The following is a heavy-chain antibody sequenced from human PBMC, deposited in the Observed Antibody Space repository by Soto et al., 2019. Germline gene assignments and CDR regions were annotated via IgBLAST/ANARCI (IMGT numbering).Heavy chain of an antibody. Sequence: GGSLRLSCAASGFTFSSYSMNWVRQAPGKGLEWVSYISSSSSTIYYADSVKGRFTISRDNAKNSLYLQMNSLRDEDTAVYYCARDGRGSGSYYPEFDYWGQGTLVTVSS. V-gene: IGHV3-48*02. D-gene: IGHD3-10*01. J-gene: IGHJ4*02. CDR3: ARDGRGSGSYYPEFDY. CDR1: GFTFSSYS. CDR2: ISSSSSTI.